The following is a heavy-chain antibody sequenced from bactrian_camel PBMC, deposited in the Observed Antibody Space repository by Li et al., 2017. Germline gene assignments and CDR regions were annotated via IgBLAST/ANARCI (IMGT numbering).Heavy chain of an antibody. Sequence: HVQLVESGGGSAQAGGSLTLSCVASGDTSRTHCMAWFRQVPGKEREGIAGISRLTGATYYRDTVKGRFTISQALANNTVYLQMNTLKPEDTAMYYCAASRLRCGLRNPKCWAYWGQGTQVTVS. CDR2: ISRLTGAT. D-gene: IGHD5*01. CDR1: GDTSRTHC. J-gene: IGHJ4*01. CDR3: AASRLRCGLRNPKCWAY. V-gene: IGHV3-3*01.